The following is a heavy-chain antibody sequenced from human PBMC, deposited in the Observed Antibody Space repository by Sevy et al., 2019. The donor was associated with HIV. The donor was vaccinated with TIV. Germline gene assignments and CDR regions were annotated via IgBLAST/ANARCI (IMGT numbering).Heavy chain of an antibody. CDR1: GGSISSYY. CDR2: IYTSGST. Sequence: ETLSLTCTVSGGSISSYYWSWIRQPAGKGLEWIGRIYTSGSTNYNPSLKSRVTMSVDTSKNLFSLRLSSMTAADTAVYYCARAKGDYDSSGYYRSNWCDPWCRGTLVTASS. J-gene: IGHJ5*02. V-gene: IGHV4-4*07. D-gene: IGHD3-22*01. CDR3: ARAKGDYDSSGYYRSNWCDP.